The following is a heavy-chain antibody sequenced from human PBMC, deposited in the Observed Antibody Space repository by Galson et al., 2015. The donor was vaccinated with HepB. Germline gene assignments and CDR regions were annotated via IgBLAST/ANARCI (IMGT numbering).Heavy chain of an antibody. CDR1: GGTFSSYA. Sequence: SVKVSCKASGGTFSSYAISWVRQAPGQGLELMGGIIPVLATTSYAQNFQDRVTITADESTGMTYMELSRLTSEDTAMYYCARVGGRLGYCSGGSCSNWFDPWGQGTLVIVSS. V-gene: IGHV1-69*13. D-gene: IGHD2-15*01. CDR2: IIPVLATT. J-gene: IGHJ5*02. CDR3: ARVGGRLGYCSGGSCSNWFDP.